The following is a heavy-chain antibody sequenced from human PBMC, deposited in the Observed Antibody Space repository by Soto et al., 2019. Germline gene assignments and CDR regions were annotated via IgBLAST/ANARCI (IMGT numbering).Heavy chain of an antibody. Sequence: ASVKVSCKASGYTFSTYEINWVRRAAGQGLEWMGRMNPDNGNTGYAQKFQDRVTMTRNTSISTAYMELSGLRSDDTAVYYCARGPRESGEWLLFDYMGQVALVAFSS. J-gene: IGHJ4*02. CDR1: GYTFSTYE. CDR2: MNPDNGNT. V-gene: IGHV1-8*01. D-gene: IGHD3-3*01. CDR3: ARGPRESGEWLLFDY.